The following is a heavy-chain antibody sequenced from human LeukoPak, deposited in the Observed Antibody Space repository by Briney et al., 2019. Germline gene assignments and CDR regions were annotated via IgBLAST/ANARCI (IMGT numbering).Heavy chain of an antibody. Sequence: GGSLRLSCAASGFTFSSYWMHWVRQAPGKGLVWVSNINSDGSTTTYADSVKGRFTISRDNSKNTLYLQMNSLRAEDTAVYYCAKVLAQDYTFDYWGQGTLVTVSS. J-gene: IGHJ4*02. CDR1: GFTFSSYW. V-gene: IGHV3-74*01. D-gene: IGHD4-11*01. CDR2: INSDGSTT. CDR3: AKVLAQDYTFDY.